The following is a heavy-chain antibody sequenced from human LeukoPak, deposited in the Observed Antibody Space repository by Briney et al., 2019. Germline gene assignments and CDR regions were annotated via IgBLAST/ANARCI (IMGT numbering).Heavy chain of an antibody. CDR2: IYSGGNT. Sequence: TGGSLRLSCAASGFTVSSNYMSWVRQAPGKGLEWVSVIYSGGNTYYADSVKGRFTISRDNSKNTLYLQMNSLRAEDTAVYYCVPTVTGRQPWGQGTLVTVSS. CDR1: GFTVSSNY. V-gene: IGHV3-53*01. CDR3: VPTVTGRQP. J-gene: IGHJ5*02. D-gene: IGHD4-17*01.